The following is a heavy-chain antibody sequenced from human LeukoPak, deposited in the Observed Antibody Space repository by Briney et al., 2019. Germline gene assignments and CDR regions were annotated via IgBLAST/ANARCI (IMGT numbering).Heavy chain of an antibody. V-gene: IGHV3-23*01. J-gene: IGHJ6*02. CDR3: ARQHSGSHSPYYYYYYGMDV. Sequence: GGSLRLSCAASGFTFSSYAMSWVRQAPGKGLEWVSAISGSGGSTYYADSVKGRFTISRDNSKNTLYLQMNSLRAEDPAVSYCARQHSGSHSPYYYYYYGMDVWGQGTTVTVSS. CDR2: ISGSGGST. D-gene: IGHD1-26*01. CDR1: GFTFSSYA.